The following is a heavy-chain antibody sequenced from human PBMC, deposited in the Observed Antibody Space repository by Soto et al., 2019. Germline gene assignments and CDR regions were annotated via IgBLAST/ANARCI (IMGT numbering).Heavy chain of an antibody. Sequence: EVQLVESGGGLVQPGGSLRLSCAASGFTFSSYEMNWVRQAPGKGLEWVSYISHSGSTTSYADSVMGRFTISRDDAKNSLYLQMHSLRAEDTAIYFSARALFGSYYYYHHLDVWGQGTTVTVSS. CDR2: ISHSGSTT. D-gene: IGHD3-16*01. V-gene: IGHV3-48*03. CDR3: ARALFGSYYYYHHLDV. J-gene: IGHJ6*02. CDR1: GFTFSSYE.